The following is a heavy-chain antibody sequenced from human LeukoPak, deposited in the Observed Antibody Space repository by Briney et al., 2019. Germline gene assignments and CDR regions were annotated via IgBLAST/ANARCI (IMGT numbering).Heavy chain of an antibody. CDR3: AKGYGWEASYYYYYMDV. Sequence: GGSLRLSCAASGFTFSTYGMSWVRQAPGKGLEWVSSISGSGASTYYADSVKGRFTISRDNSKNTLYLQMNSLRAEDTAVYYCAKGYGWEASYYYYYMDVWGKGTTVTISS. CDR2: ISGSGAST. J-gene: IGHJ6*03. CDR1: GFTFSTYG. D-gene: IGHD1-26*01. V-gene: IGHV3-23*01.